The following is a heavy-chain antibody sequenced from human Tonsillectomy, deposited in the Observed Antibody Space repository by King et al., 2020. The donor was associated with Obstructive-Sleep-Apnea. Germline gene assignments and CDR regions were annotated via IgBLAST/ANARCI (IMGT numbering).Heavy chain of an antibody. V-gene: IGHV4-4*02. Sequence: VQLQESSPGLVKPSGTLSLTCAVSGGSISSTNWWSWVRQPPGKGLEWIGEIYHSGSTNYNPSLKNRVTISIDKSENQFSLKLTSMTAADTAVYYCASGNSTSPGYWGQGTLVTVSS. J-gene: IGHJ4*02. CDR2: IYHSGST. D-gene: IGHD2/OR15-2a*01. CDR3: ASGNSTSPGY. CDR1: GGSISSTNW.